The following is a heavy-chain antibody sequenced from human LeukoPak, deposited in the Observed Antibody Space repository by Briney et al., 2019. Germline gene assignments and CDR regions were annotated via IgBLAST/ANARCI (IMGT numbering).Heavy chain of an antibody. J-gene: IGHJ4*02. CDR1: GFTFSSYW. CDR3: ARVPVTIFGVAPDY. Sequence: GGSLRLSCAASGFTFSSYWMSWVRQAPGKGLEWVANIKQDGSEKYYVDSVKGRFTISRDNAKNSLYLQMNSLRAEDTAVYYCARVPVTIFGVAPDYWGQGTLVTVSS. CDR2: IKQDGSEK. V-gene: IGHV3-7*01. D-gene: IGHD3-3*01.